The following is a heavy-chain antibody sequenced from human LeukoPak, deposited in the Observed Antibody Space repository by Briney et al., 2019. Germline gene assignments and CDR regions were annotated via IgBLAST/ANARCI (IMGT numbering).Heavy chain of an antibody. CDR1: GYSFTSYW. CDR2: IYPGDSDT. D-gene: IGHD3-22*01. CDR3: ARLVYYDSSGYYSYDAFDI. V-gene: IGHV5-51*01. J-gene: IGHJ3*02. Sequence: KLGESLKISCKGSGYSFTSYWIGWVRQMPGKGLEWMGIIYPGDSDTRYSPSLQGQVTISADKSISTAYLQWSSLKASDTAMYYCARLVYYDSSGYYSYDAFDIWGQGTMVTVSS.